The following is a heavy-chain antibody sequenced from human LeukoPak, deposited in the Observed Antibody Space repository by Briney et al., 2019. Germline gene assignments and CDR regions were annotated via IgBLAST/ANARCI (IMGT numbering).Heavy chain of an antibody. Sequence: PGRSLRLSCAASGLTFSSYAMHWVRQAPGKGLEWVAVIWNDGSNKYYADSVKGRFTISRDNSKNTVYLQMNSLRAEDTAVYYCARGRQLGGPTTVYFDYWGQGTLVTVSS. CDR3: ARGRQLGGPTTVYFDY. CDR2: IWNDGSNK. V-gene: IGHV3-30*04. CDR1: GLTFSSYA. D-gene: IGHD3-16*01. J-gene: IGHJ4*02.